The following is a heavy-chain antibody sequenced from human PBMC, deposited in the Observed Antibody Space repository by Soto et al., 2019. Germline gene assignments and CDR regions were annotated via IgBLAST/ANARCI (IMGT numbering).Heavy chain of an antibody. D-gene: IGHD3-3*01. J-gene: IGHJ4*02. V-gene: IGHV3-23*01. CDR3: ASGYNSDGPRKDY. Sequence: GGSLRLSCAASGFTFSTYSMNWVRQAPGKGLEWVSGIVGSGGTTYYADSVKGRFTISRDNSKNTLYLQMSSLRAEDTALYYCASGYNSDGPRKDYWGQGTLVTVSS. CDR2: IVGSGGTT. CDR1: GFTFSTYS.